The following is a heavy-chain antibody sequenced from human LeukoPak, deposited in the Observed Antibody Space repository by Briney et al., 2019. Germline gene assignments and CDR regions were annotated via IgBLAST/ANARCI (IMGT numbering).Heavy chain of an antibody. CDR1: GFTFSIYA. CDR3: AKEVLYCRSASCYGEFDY. D-gene: IGHD2-2*01. Sequence: GGLLRLSCAASGFTFSIYAMSWVRQAPGKGLEWGSAISGSGGRSYYEDSVKGRFTISRDNSKNTLYLQMNRLRAEDKDVYYCAKEVLYCRSASCYGEFDYWGQGTLVTVSS. J-gene: IGHJ4*02. V-gene: IGHV3-23*01. CDR2: ISGSGGRS.